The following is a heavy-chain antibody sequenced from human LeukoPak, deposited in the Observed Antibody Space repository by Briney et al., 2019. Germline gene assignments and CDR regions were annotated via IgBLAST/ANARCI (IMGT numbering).Heavy chain of an antibody. CDR2: ISTSSSYK. CDR1: GFSFSTYT. Sequence: GGSLRLSCAVSGFSFSTYTMNWVRQAPGRGLEWVASISTSSSYKHHADSVEGRFTISRDNAKNSLYLQMNSLRAEDTAVYYWAREKGEYCRTPNSQNPFASGGKEPRVTVS. D-gene: IGHD2/OR15-2a*01. J-gene: IGHJ4*02. V-gene: IGHV3-21*01. CDR3: AREKGEYCRTPNSQNPFAS.